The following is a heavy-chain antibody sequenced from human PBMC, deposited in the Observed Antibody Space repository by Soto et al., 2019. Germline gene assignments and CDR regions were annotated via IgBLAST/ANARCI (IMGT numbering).Heavy chain of an antibody. CDR2: ILYDGSNK. V-gene: IGHV3-33*01. CDR3: ARDDTYYDFWCGYSDRAGGGYFDS. J-gene: IGHJ4*02. CDR1: DFTLSIYG. Sequence: GPLRGSCAASDFTLSIYGMPWVRQAPGKGLEWVAAILYDGSNKYYADSVRGRFPISRDNSRKTLYLQMNSLRADDTAVYYCARDDTYYDFWCGYSDRAGGGYFDSWGQGTLVTVSS. D-gene: IGHD3-3*01.